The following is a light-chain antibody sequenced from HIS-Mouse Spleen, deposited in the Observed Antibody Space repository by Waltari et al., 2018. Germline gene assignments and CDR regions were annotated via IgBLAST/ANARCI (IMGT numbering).Light chain of an antibody. J-gene: IGLJ2*01. V-gene: IGLV2-8*01. Sequence: QSALTQPPPASGSPGQSVTISCTGTSSDVGGYNYVSWYHQHPGKATKLMIYEVSKLPSGVPDRFSGSKSGNTASLTVSGLQAEDEADYYCSSYAGSNNFENVVFGGGTKLTVL. CDR2: EVS. CDR1: SSDVGGYNY. CDR3: SSYAGSNNFENVV.